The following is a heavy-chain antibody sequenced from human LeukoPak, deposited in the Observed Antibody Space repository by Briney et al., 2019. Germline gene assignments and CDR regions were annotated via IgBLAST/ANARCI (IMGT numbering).Heavy chain of an antibody. Sequence: PSETLSLTCTVSGGSISSYYWSWIRQPPGKGLEWIGYIYYSGSTSYNPSLKSRVTISVDTSKNQFSLKLSSVTAADTAVYYCARCYDFWSGYPFDYWGQGTLVTVSS. CDR1: GGSISSYY. V-gene: IGHV4-59*01. J-gene: IGHJ4*02. CDR2: IYYSGST. CDR3: ARCYDFWSGYPFDY. D-gene: IGHD3-3*01.